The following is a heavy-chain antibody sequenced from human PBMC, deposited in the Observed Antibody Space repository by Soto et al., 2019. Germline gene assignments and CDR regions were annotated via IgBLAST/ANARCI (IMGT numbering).Heavy chain of an antibody. CDR2: ISAYNGNT. Sequence: ASVKVSCKASGYTFTSYGISWVRQAPGQGLEWMGWISAYNGNTNYAQKLQGRVTMTTDTSTSTAYMELRSLRSDDTAVYYCARDRATMVVVDDAFAIWGQGTMVTVSS. D-gene: IGHD3-22*01. CDR3: ARDRATMVVVDDAFAI. V-gene: IGHV1-18*01. J-gene: IGHJ3*02. CDR1: GYTFTSYG.